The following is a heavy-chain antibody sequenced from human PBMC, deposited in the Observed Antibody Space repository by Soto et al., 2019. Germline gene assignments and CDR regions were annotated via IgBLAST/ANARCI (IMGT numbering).Heavy chain of an antibody. Sequence: SATLSLTGTVSGGSISNNYYCWGWIRQPPGKGLEWIGSISYSGSPYHNPSLRSRVTISVDTSKQQLSLKLNSVTAADTAVYYCARGYTTGWPHNWFDPWGQEPWSPSPQ. V-gene: IGHV4-39*01. J-gene: IGHJ5*02. CDR3: ARGYTTGWPHNWFDP. D-gene: IGHD6-19*01. CDR2: ISYSGSP. CDR1: GGSISNNYYC.